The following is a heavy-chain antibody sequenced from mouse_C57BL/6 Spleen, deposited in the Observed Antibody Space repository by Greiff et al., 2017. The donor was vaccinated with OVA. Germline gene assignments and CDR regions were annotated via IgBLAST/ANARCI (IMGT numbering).Heavy chain of an antibody. J-gene: IGHJ4*01. CDR2: INPSTGGT. CDR3: ARGLYYDYDGDYAMDY. V-gene: IGHV1-42*01. D-gene: IGHD2-4*01. CDR1: GYSFTGYY. Sequence: VQLQQSGPELVKPGASVKISCEASGYSFTGYYMNWVKQSPEKSLEWIGEINPSTGGTTYNQKFKAKATLTVDKSSSTAYMQLKSLTSEDSAVYYCARGLYYDYDGDYAMDYWGQGTSVTVSS.